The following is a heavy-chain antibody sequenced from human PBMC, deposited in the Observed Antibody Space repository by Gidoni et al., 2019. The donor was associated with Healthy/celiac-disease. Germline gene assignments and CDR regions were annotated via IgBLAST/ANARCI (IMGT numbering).Heavy chain of an antibody. J-gene: IGHJ4*02. CDR3: ARDQAVVVPAAIRD. V-gene: IGHV3-21*01. CDR1: GFNVSSYS. CDR2: ISSSSSYL. D-gene: IGHD2-2*01. Sequence: EVQLVESGGGLVTPGGSLRLSCAASGFNVSSYSMNWGRQAPGKGLAGGSSISSSSSYLYYAASVKGRFTISRDNAKTSLYLQMNSLRAEDTAVYYCARDQAVVVPAAIRDWGQGTLVTVSS.